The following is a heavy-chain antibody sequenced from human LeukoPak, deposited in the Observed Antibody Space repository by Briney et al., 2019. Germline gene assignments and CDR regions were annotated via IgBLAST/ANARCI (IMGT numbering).Heavy chain of an antibody. V-gene: IGHV3-23*01. D-gene: IGHD1-14*01. CDR2: ISNSDGTT. CDR1: GFTFSSYA. Sequence: GGSLRLSCAVSGFTFSSYAMSWVRQAPGKGLEWVSTISNSDGTTYYADSVKGRFTISRDDSENTLSLQMNSLRAEDTAVYYCAKATGYLLWGQGTLVTVSS. CDR3: AKATGYLL. J-gene: IGHJ4*02.